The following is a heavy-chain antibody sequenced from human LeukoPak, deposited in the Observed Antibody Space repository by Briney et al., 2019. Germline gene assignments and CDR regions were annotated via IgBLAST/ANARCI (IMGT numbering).Heavy chain of an antibody. J-gene: IGHJ4*02. D-gene: IGHD6-19*01. CDR1: GFTFSTSG. V-gene: IGHV3-30*02. CDR3: AREGGIIVAGKFDS. Sequence: GGSLRLSCAASGFTFSTSGMHWVRQAPGKGLEWVAFIQYDESDKYYADSVRGRLTISRDNSKNTLYLQMNSPRAEDTAVYYCAREGGIIVAGKFDSWGQGTLVTVSS. CDR2: IQYDESDK.